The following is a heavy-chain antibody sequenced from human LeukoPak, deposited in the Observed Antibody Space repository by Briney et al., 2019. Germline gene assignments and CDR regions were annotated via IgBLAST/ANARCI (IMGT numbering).Heavy chain of an antibody. CDR2: ISSSSNMI. Sequence: PGGSLRLSCAASGLTFSNYEMNWVRQAPGKGLEGLSYISSSSNMIFSAEPVKGRFTISRDNAKNSLYLQMNSLGAEVTAICYFATASGGWYRYYFDSWGRAIQVSLSS. J-gene: IGHJ4*02. D-gene: IGHD6-13*01. CDR1: GLTFSNYE. CDR3: ATASGGWYRYYFDS. V-gene: IGHV3-48*03.